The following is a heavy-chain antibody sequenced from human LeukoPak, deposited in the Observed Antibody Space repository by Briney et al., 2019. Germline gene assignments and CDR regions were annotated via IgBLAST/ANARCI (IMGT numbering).Heavy chain of an antibody. V-gene: IGHV3-21*01. CDR1: GFTFSSYG. CDR3: ARDFSGYDCFDY. Sequence: GGSLRLSCAASGFTFSSYGMNWVRQAPGKGLEWVSSISSSSSYIYYADSVKGRFTISRDNAKNSLYLQMNSLRAEDTAVYYCARDFSGYDCFDYWGQGTLVTVSS. J-gene: IGHJ4*02. CDR2: ISSSSSYI. D-gene: IGHD5-12*01.